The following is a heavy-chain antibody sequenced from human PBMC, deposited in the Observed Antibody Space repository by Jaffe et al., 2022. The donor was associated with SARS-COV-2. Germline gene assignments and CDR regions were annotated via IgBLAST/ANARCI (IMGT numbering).Heavy chain of an antibody. D-gene: IGHD2-15*01. CDR1: GFTFSSYA. CDR3: AKGPIVVVRGFKGENDY. J-gene: IGHJ4*02. V-gene: IGHV3-23*01. CDR2: ISGSGGST. Sequence: EVQLLESGGGLVQPGGSLRLSCAASGFTFSSYAMSWVRQAPGKGLEWVSAISGSGGSTYYADSVKGRFTISRDNSKNTLYLQMNSLRAEDTAVYYCAKGPIVVVRGFKGENDYWGQGTLVTVSS.